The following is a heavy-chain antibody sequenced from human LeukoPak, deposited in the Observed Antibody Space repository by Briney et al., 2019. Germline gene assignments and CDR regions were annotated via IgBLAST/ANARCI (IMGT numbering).Heavy chain of an antibody. CDR3: ARVKGRYRTNGVCPFDY. Sequence: SETLSLTCTVSGGSISSYYWSWIRQPAGKGLEWIGRIYTSGSTNYNPSLKSRVTISVDKSKNQFSLKLSSVTAADTAVYYCARVKGRYRTNGVCPFDYWGQGTLVTVSS. J-gene: IGHJ4*02. V-gene: IGHV4-4*07. CDR2: IYTSGST. CDR1: GGSISSYY. D-gene: IGHD2-8*01.